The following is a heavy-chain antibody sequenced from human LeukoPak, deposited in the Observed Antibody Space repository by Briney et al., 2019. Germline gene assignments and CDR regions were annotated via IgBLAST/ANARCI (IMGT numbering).Heavy chain of an antibody. Sequence: GASVKVSCKASGYTFTGYYMHWVRQAPGQGLERMGWINPNSGGTNYAQKFQGRVTMTRDTSISTAYMELSRLRSDDTAVYYCAREDYYDSSGSSLFDYWGQGTLVTVSS. J-gene: IGHJ4*02. CDR2: INPNSGGT. CDR1: GYTFTGYY. V-gene: IGHV1-2*02. CDR3: AREDYYDSSGSSLFDY. D-gene: IGHD3-22*01.